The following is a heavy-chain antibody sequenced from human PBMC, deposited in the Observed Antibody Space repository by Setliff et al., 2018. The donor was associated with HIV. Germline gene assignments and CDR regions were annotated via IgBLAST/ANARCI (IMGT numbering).Heavy chain of an antibody. V-gene: IGHV4-39*01. J-gene: IGHJ6*03. Sequence: PSETLSLTCNVSGDSISGNSFFWGWSRQPPGKGLEWIGSMHSRGTTSYNPSLTSRVTIFVDTSKNQFSLKLSSVTATDTAVYYCVRGAPRPAYYYYYYMDVWGKGTTVTVSS. CDR3: VRGAPRPAYYYYYYMDV. CDR1: GDSISGNSFF. D-gene: IGHD6-6*01. CDR2: MHSRGTT.